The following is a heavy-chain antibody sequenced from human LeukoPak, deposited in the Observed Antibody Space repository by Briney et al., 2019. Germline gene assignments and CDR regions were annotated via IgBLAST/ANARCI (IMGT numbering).Heavy chain of an antibody. V-gene: IGHV1-3*01. CDR3: ARSFRGYTHFDC. Sequence: ASVKVSCKASGYTFTSYAMHWVRQAPGQRHEWMGWINGGNGNTKYSQNFQGRVTITRDTSASTAYMELSSLRSEDTAVYYCARSFRGYTHFDCWGQGTLVTVSS. D-gene: IGHD6-25*01. CDR2: INGGNGNT. J-gene: IGHJ4*02. CDR1: GYTFTSYA.